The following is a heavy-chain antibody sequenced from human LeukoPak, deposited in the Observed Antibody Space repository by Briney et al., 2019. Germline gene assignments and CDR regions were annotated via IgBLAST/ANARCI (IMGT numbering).Heavy chain of an antibody. CDR2: IRYDGSNK. CDR3: XXXXGSGXYFDY. V-gene: IGHV3-30*02. J-gene: IGHJ4*02. CDR1: GFSFSTYG. Sequence: PGGSLRLSCAASGFSFSTYGMHWVRQAPGKGLEWVAFIRYDGSNKYYTDSVRGRFTISRDNSKNTLYLQMSSLRAEDASVYYCXXXXGSGXYFDYWGQGTLVTVSS. D-gene: IGHD3-10*01.